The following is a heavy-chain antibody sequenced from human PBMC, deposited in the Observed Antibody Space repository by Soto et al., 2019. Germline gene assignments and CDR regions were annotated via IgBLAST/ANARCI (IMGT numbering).Heavy chain of an antibody. D-gene: IGHD6-13*01. CDR2: ISYDGSNK. V-gene: IGHV3-30-3*01. J-gene: IGHJ6*02. CDR3: ARDGVAAADTTAIYYYYGMDV. Sequence: TGGSLRLSCAASGFTFSSYAMHWVRRAPGKGLEWVAVISYDGSNKYYADSVRGRFTISRDNSKNTLYLQMNSLRAEDTAVYYCARDGVAAADTTAIYYYYGMDVWGQGTTVTVSS. CDR1: GFTFSSYA.